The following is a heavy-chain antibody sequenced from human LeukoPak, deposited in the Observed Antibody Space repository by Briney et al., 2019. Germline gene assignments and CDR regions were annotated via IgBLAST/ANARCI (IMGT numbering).Heavy chain of an antibody. CDR3: ARGPPDRADIVVVPAGAFDI. D-gene: IGHD2-2*01. J-gene: IGHJ3*02. V-gene: IGHV1-2*06. Sequence: GASVKVSCKASGYTFTGHYMHWVRQAPGQGLEWMGRINPNSGGTNYAQKFQGRVTMTRDTSISTAYMELSRLRSDDTAVYYCARGPPDRADIVVVPAGAFDIWGQGTMVTVSS. CDR2: INPNSGGT. CDR1: GYTFTGHY.